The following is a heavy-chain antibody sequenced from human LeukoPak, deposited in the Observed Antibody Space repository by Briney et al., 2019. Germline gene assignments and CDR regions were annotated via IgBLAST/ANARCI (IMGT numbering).Heavy chain of an antibody. CDR3: AKYDSRNWSDP. V-gene: IGHV3-33*06. CDR2: IWHDGSTK. D-gene: IGHD2-15*01. Sequence: PGGSLRLSCAASGFTFSTYGMHWVRQAPGKGLEWVALIWHDGSTKYYSDSVKGRFTISRDNSKNTLFLQMSSLRAEDTAVYYCAKYDSRNWSDPWGQGTLVTVSS. CDR1: GFTFSTYG. J-gene: IGHJ5*02.